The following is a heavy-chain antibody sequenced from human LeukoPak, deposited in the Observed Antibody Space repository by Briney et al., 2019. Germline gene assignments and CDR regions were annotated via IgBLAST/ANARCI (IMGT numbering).Heavy chain of an antibody. Sequence: GGSLRLSCAASGFILSSYSMNWVRQAPGKGLEWVSHISSSSSTIHYANSVKGRFTISRDNAKNSLYLQMNSLRDEDTAVYYCARPSVASNYAFDIWGQGTMVTVSS. CDR2: ISSSSSTI. CDR3: ARPSVASNYAFDI. J-gene: IGHJ3*02. CDR1: GFILSSYS. V-gene: IGHV3-48*02. D-gene: IGHD6-19*01.